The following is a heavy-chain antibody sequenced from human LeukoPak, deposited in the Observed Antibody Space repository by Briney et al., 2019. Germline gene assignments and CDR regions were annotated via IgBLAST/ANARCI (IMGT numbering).Heavy chain of an antibody. D-gene: IGHD3-22*01. CDR3: SRLTHSYYSDTSGYYPYYYMDV. Sequence: SETLSLTCAVYGGSLSGYYWSWIRQPPGKGLEWIGEINHSGSTNYNPSLKSRVTISVDTSKNQFSLKVTSVTAADTAVYYCSRLTHSYYSDTSGYYPYYYMDVWGEGTTVAVSS. CDR2: INHSGST. J-gene: IGHJ6*03. V-gene: IGHV4-34*01. CDR1: GGSLSGYY.